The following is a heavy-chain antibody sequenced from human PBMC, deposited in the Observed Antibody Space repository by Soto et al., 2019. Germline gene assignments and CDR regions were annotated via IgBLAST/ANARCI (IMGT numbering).Heavy chain of an antibody. Sequence: GSLRLSVAASGFAFRSDGRSRVRQAPGEGVGGGSAFSGRGCSTCYADRVKGRFAGSRENSKNTLYLQMNELRAEGTAGYYFWEDLYDYHFWSGYYTVDGPGFDYWAQGTLVT. D-gene: IGHD3-3*01. CDR1: GFAFRSDG. J-gene: IGHJ4*02. V-gene: IGHV3-23*01. CDR3: WEDLYDYHFWSGYYTVDGPGFDY. CDR2: FSGRGCST.